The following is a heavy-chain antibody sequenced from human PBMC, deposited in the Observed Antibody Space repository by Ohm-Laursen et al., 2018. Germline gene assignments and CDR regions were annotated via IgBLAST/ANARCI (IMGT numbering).Heavy chain of an antibody. CDR1: GFTFSSHG. D-gene: IGHD6-19*01. CDR2: ISGSGDTT. V-gene: IGHV3-23*01. CDR3: AKGSRTSGWPN. J-gene: IGHJ4*02. Sequence: SLRLSCSASGFTFSSHGINWVRQAPGKGLEWVSGISGSGDTTYYADSVKGRFTISRDNSRNTLDLQMNSLRAEDTAIYYCAKGSRTSGWPNWGQGTLVTVSS.